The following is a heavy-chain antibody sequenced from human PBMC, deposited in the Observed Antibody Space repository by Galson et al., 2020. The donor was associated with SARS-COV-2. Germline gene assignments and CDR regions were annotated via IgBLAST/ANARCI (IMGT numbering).Heavy chain of an antibody. V-gene: IGHV4-34*01. Sequence: SQTLSLTCTVYGVSFSAYYWSWIRQPPGKGLEWIGDIYHSGRTNYNPSLKSRVTISVDTSKNQFSLNLGSVTAADAAVYYCARAPTSSGFLYYYYYGMDVWGQGTTVTVSS. CDR2: IYHSGRT. J-gene: IGHJ6*02. D-gene: IGHD3-22*01. CDR3: ARAPTSSGFLYYYYYGMDV. CDR1: GVSFSAYY.